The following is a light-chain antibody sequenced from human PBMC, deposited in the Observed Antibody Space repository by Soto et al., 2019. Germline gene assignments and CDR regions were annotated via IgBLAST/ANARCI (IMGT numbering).Light chain of an antibody. J-gene: IGKJ5*01. CDR3: QQHFNGPIT. V-gene: IGKV3-11*01. Sequence: EIVLTQSPATLSLSPGERATLSCGASQSISSFLAWYQQKTGQAPRLLIYGASNRATGIPARFSGSGSGTDFNLTISSLEPEDFAVYYCQQHFNGPITFGQGTRLEIK. CDR2: GAS. CDR1: QSISSF.